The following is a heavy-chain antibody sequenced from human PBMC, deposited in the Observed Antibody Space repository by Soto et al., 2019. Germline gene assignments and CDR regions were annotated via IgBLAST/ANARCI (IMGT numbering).Heavy chain of an antibody. J-gene: IGHJ4*02. V-gene: IGHV3-30*18. CDR3: AKAMLQGSGSYYS. CDR2: ISYDGSNK. CDR1: GFTFSSYG. Sequence: QVQLVESGGGVVQPGRSLRLSCAASGFTFSSYGMHWVRQAPGKGLEWVAVISYDGSNKYYADSVKGRFTISRDNSKNTLYLQMNSLRAEDTAVYYCAKAMLQGSGSYYSWGQGTLVTVSS. D-gene: IGHD3-10*01.